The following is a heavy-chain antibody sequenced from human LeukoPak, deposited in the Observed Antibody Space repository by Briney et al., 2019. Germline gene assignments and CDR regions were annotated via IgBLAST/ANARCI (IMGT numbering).Heavy chain of an antibody. J-gene: IGHJ4*02. V-gene: IGHV1-69*13. CDR1: GGAFSSSA. Sequence: GASVKVSCKASGGAFSSSAISWVRQAPGQGLEWMGGIIPVFNSPNYAQKSLGRLTITADESTRTAYMELSSLRSEDTAVYYCARDYGVGSTAFDYFWGQGTLVTVSS. D-gene: IGHD1-26*01. CDR3: ARDYGVGSTAFDYF. CDR2: IIPVFNSP.